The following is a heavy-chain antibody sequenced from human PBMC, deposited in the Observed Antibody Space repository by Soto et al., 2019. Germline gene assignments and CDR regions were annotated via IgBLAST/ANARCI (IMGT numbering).Heavy chain of an antibody. J-gene: IGHJ6*02. CDR1: GYTFTSYG. CDR2: ISAYNGNT. V-gene: IGHV1-18*01. Sequence: GASVKVSCKASGYTFTSYGISWVRQAPGQGLEWMGWISAYNGNTNYAQKLQGRVTMTTDTSTSTAYMELRSLRSDDTAVYYCARVGKIQWLDYYGMDVWGQGTTVTVSS. CDR3: ARVGKIQWLDYYGMDV. D-gene: IGHD5-12*01.